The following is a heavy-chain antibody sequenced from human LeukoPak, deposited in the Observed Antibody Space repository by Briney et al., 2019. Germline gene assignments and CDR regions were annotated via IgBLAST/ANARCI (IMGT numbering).Heavy chain of an antibody. V-gene: IGHV3-7*05. Sequence: GGSLRLSCAASGFTYRNYWMSRVRQAPGKGLGWVANIEHDGSEKYYVDSVKGRFTISRDNAKNSLYLQMNSLRAEDTAVYYCARDSPLPSIAAHFDYWGQGTLVTVSS. CDR3: ARDSPLPSIAAHFDY. D-gene: IGHD6-6*01. J-gene: IGHJ4*02. CDR2: IEHDGSEK. CDR1: GFTYRNYW.